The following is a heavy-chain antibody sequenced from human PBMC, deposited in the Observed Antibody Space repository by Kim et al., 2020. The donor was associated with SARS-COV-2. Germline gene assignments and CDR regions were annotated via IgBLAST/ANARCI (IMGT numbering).Heavy chain of an antibody. V-gene: IGHV3-30*02. CDR3: AKSYYDFWSGSGTDAFDI. J-gene: IGHJ3*02. Sequence: KGRFTISRDNSKNTLYLQMNSLRAEDTAVYYCAKSYYDFWSGSGTDAFDIWGQGTMVTVSS. D-gene: IGHD3-3*01.